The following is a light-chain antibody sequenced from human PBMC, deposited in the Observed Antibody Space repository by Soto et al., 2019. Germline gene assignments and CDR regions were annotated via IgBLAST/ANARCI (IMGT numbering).Light chain of an antibody. CDR1: QSVSST. Sequence: EIVMTQSPATLSLSPGERATLSCRASQSVSSTLAWYQQIPGQAPRLLIYGTSSRATGIPARFSGSGSGTDFTLTISSLQSEDVAFYYCQQYYQWPLTFGGGTKVEVK. CDR3: QQYYQWPLT. V-gene: IGKV3-15*01. CDR2: GTS. J-gene: IGKJ4*01.